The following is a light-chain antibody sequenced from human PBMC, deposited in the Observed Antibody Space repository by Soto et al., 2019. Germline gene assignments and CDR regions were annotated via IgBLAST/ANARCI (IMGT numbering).Light chain of an antibody. CDR2: WAS. Sequence: DIVMTQSPDSLAVSLGERATINCKSSQSVLYSSNNKNYLAWYQQKPGQPPKLLIYWASTRASGVPDRFSGSGSGTDFTLTISSLQAEDVEVYYCQQYYSTPRTFGQGTKVEIK. J-gene: IGKJ1*01. CDR3: QQYYSTPRT. V-gene: IGKV4-1*01. CDR1: QSVLYSSNNKNY.